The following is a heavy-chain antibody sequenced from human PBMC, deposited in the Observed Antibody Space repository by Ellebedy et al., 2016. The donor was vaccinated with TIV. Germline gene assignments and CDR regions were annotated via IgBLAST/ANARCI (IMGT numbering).Heavy chain of an antibody. D-gene: IGHD3-16*01. V-gene: IGHV3-30*03. CDR2: ISYDGNNK. J-gene: IGHJ4*02. CDR3: ARVPRGGAPDY. Sequence: GGSLRLSCAASGFTFSSYGMHWVRQAPGKGLEWVAVISYDGNNKYYADSVKGRFTISRDNANNSVYLQMNSLRAEDTAVYYCARVPRGGAPDYWGQGTLVTVSS. CDR1: GFTFSSYG.